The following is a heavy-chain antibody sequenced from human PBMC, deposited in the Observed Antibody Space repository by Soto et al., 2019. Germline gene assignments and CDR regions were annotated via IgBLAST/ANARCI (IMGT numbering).Heavy chain of an antibody. D-gene: IGHD3-10*01. V-gene: IGHV3-30*18. J-gene: IGHJ6*02. CDR3: AKAPYYGSGSYRYYYNMDV. CDR1: GFTFSSYG. CDR2: ISNDGSNK. Sequence: QPGGSLRLSCAAFGFTFSSYGMHWVRQAPGKGLEWVAFISNDGSNKNYADSVKGRFTISRDNSKNTLYVQMNSLRVEDTAVYFCAKAPYYGSGSYRYYYNMDVWGQGTTVTVSS.